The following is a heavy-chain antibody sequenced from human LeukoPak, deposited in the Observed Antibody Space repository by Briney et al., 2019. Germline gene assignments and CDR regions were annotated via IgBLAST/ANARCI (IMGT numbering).Heavy chain of an antibody. D-gene: IGHD2-2*01. V-gene: IGHV4-59*01. CDR3: ARADIVVVPAAPDLYYYYYYGMDV. CDR2: IYYSGST. CDR1: GGSISSYY. Sequence: PSETLSLTCAVSGGSISSYYWSWIRQPPGKGLEWIGYIYYSGSTNYNPSLKSRVTISVDTSKNQFSLKLSSVTAADTAVYYCARADIVVVPAAPDLYYYYYYGMDVWGQGTTVTVSS. J-gene: IGHJ6*02.